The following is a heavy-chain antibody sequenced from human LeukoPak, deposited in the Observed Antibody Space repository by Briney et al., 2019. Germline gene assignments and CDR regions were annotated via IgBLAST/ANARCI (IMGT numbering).Heavy chain of an antibody. J-gene: IGHJ4*02. D-gene: IGHD6-19*01. CDR3: ARLRAGDYFDY. Sequence: GGSLRLSRAASGFTFSSYWMSWVRQAPGKGLEWVANIKEDGSKKYYVDSVKGRLTISRDTAKSSLYLQMNSLRAEDTAVYYCARLRAGDYFDYWGQGTLVTVSS. CDR1: GFTFSSYW. CDR2: IKEDGSKK. V-gene: IGHV3-7*04.